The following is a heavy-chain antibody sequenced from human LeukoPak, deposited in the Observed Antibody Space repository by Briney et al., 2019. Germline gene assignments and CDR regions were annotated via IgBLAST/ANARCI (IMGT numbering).Heavy chain of an antibody. J-gene: IGHJ4*02. D-gene: IGHD2-2*01. V-gene: IGHV4-39*01. CDR3: ARHREKDIVVVPAAAPLDY. CDR1: GGSISSSSYY. CDR2: IYYSGST. Sequence: SETLSLTCTVSGGSISSSSYYWGWIRQPPGKGLEWIGSIYYSGSTYYNPSLKSRVTISVDTSKNQFSLKLSSVTAADTAVYYCARHREKDIVVVPAAAPLDYWGQGTLVTVSS.